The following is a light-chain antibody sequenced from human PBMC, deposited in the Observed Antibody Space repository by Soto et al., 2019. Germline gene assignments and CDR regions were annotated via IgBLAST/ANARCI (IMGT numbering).Light chain of an antibody. CDR3: QTWGTGIHV. J-gene: IGLJ1*01. CDR1: SGHSSYA. Sequence: QLVLTQSPSASASLGASVKLTCTLSSGHSSYAIAWHQQQPDKGPRYLMRLYNDGSHTKGDGIPDRFSGSSSGAERYLTISSLQSEDEADYYCQTWGTGIHVFGTGTKLTVL. V-gene: IGLV4-69*01. CDR2: LYNDGSH.